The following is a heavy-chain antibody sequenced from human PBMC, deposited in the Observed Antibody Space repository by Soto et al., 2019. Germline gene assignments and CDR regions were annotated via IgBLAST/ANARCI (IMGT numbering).Heavy chain of an antibody. CDR2: ISAYNGNT. CDR1: GYTFTSYG. J-gene: IGHJ4*02. V-gene: IGHV1-18*01. D-gene: IGHD3-3*01. Sequence: GASVKVSCKASGYTFTSYGISWVRQAPGQGLEWMGWISAYNGNTNYAQKLQGRVTMTTDTSTSTAYMELRSLRSDDTAVYYCARVEDDFWSGYYYFDYWGQGTLVTVSS. CDR3: ARVEDDFWSGYYYFDY.